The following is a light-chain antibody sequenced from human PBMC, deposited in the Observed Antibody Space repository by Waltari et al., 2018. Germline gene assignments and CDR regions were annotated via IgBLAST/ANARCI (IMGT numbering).Light chain of an antibody. CDR2: QAS. Sequence: SYELTQPPSVSVSPGQTASITCSGDKLGDKYACWYQQRPGQSPVLVIYQASKRPSGIPDRFSGSNSGNTATLTISGTQAMDEADYYCQAWDSSVVFGGGTKLTVL. J-gene: IGLJ2*01. CDR1: KLGDKY. V-gene: IGLV3-1*01. CDR3: QAWDSSVV.